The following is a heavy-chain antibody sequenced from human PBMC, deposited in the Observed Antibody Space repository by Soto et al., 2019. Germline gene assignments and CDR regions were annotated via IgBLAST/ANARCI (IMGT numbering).Heavy chain of an antibody. V-gene: IGHV1-2*02. Sequence: ASVKVSCKASGYTFTGYYMHWVRQAPGQGLEWMGWINPNSGGTNYAQKFQGRVTMTRDTSISTAYMELSRLRSDDTAVYYCARDLFSSSWYVFYYYYYGMDVWGQGTMVTVSS. CDR3: ARDLFSSSWYVFYYYYYGMDV. CDR2: INPNSGGT. D-gene: IGHD6-13*01. CDR1: GYTFTGYY. J-gene: IGHJ6*02.